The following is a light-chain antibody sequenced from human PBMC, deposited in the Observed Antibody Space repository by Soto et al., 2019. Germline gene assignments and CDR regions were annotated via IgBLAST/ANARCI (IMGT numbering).Light chain of an antibody. CDR3: QQYCSSPLT. J-gene: IGKJ4*01. V-gene: IGKV3-20*01. Sequence: EIVLTQSPGTLSLSPGERATLSCRASQSVSSSYFAWYQQQPGQAPRLLIYGASSTATGIPDRFSGSGSGTEFTLTISRLEPEDFAVYYCQQYCSSPLTFGGGTKVEIK. CDR2: GAS. CDR1: QSVSSSY.